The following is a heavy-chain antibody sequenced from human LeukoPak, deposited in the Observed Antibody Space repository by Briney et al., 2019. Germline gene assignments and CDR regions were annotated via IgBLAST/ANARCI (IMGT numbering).Heavy chain of an antibody. CDR3: ARELTYDSSGQVDY. Sequence: GRSLRLSCAASGFTFSNYGMHRVRQAPGKGLEWVAVISFDGSNKYFADSVKGRFTISRDNSMNTLYLQMNSLRTEDTAVYYCARELTYDSSGQVDYWGQGTLVTVSS. CDR2: ISFDGSNK. D-gene: IGHD3-22*01. V-gene: IGHV3-30*03. J-gene: IGHJ4*02. CDR1: GFTFSNYG.